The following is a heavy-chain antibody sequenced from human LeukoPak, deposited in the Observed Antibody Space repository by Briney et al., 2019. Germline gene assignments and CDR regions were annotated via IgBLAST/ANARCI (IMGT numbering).Heavy chain of an antibody. V-gene: IGHV1-69*13. CDR1: GGSFSSNT. Sequence: SVKVSCKASGGSFSSNTLSWVRQAPGQGLEWMGGIIANVGTPTYTQKFQGRVTVTADESTSTIYLVVDSLRSDDTAVYYCAGLVNWGPLGDYWGQGTLVTVSS. D-gene: IGHD7-27*01. CDR2: IIANVGTP. CDR3: AGLVNWGPLGDY. J-gene: IGHJ4*02.